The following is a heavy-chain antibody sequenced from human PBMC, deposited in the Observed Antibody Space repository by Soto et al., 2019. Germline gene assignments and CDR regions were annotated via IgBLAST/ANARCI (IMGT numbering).Heavy chain of an antibody. Sequence: QVQLVESGGGVVQPGRSLRLSCAASGFTFSSYGMHWVRQAPGKGLEWVAVISYDGSNKYYADSVKGRFTISRDNSKNTLYLRMNSLRAEDTAVYYCAKVDAAAADYWGQGTLVTVSS. J-gene: IGHJ4*02. D-gene: IGHD6-13*01. CDR2: ISYDGSNK. V-gene: IGHV3-30*18. CDR1: GFTFSSYG. CDR3: AKVDAAAADY.